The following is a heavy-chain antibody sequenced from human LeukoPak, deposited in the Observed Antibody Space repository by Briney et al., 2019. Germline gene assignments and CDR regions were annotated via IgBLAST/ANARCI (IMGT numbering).Heavy chain of an antibody. CDR2: IDWDDDK. CDR3: ARIPDSSGWYWFDP. J-gene: IGHJ5*02. Sequence: ESGPALVKPTQTLTLTCTFSGFSLSTSGMRVSWIRQPPGKALEWLARIDWDDDKFYSTSLKTRLTISKDTSKNQVVLTMTNMDPVDTATHYCARIPDSSGWYWFDPWGQGTLVTVSS. V-gene: IGHV2-70*04. D-gene: IGHD6-19*01. CDR1: GFSLSTSGMR.